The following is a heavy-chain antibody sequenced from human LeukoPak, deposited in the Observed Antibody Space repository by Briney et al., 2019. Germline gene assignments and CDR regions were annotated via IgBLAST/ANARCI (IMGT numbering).Heavy chain of an antibody. Sequence: GGSLRLSCAASGFTFRSYAMHWVRQAPGKGLEWVAVISYDGSNKYYADSVKGRFTISRDNSKNTLYLQMNSLRAEDTAVYYCARDRIGGWPPPGWGQGTLVTVSS. V-gene: IGHV3-30-3*01. CDR2: ISYDGSNK. CDR1: GFTFRSYA. D-gene: IGHD6-19*01. CDR3: ARDRIGGWPPPG. J-gene: IGHJ4*02.